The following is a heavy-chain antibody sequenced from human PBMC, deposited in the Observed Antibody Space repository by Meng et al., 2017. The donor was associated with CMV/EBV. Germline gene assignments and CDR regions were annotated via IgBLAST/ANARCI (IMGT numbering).Heavy chain of an antibody. CDR1: GFTFSSYG. Sequence: GESLKISCAASGFTFSSYGMHWVRQAPGKGLEWVAFIRYDGSNKYYADSVKGRFTISRDNSKNTLYLQMNSLGAEDTAVYYCAKDQAAANYFDYWGQGTLVTVSS. J-gene: IGHJ4*02. D-gene: IGHD6-13*01. V-gene: IGHV3-30*02. CDR3: AKDQAAANYFDY. CDR2: IRYDGSNK.